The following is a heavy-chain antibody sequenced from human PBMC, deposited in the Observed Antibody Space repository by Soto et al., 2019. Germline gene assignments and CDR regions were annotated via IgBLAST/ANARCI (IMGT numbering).Heavy chain of an antibody. CDR3: ARDLGYYDSSGRRSAFDI. V-gene: IGHV3-7*01. Sequence: GGSLRLSCAASGFTFSSYWMSWVRQAPGKGLEWVANIKQDGSEKQYVDSVRGRFTISRDNAENSLYLQMNSLRVEDTAVYYCARDLGYYDSSGRRSAFDIWGQGTMVTVSS. CDR1: GFTFSSYW. D-gene: IGHD3-22*01. J-gene: IGHJ3*02. CDR2: IKQDGSEK.